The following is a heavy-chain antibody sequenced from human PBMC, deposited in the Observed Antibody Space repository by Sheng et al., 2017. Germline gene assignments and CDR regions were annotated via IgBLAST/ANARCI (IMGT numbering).Heavy chain of an antibody. CDR3: SRDQDFSYKAGFDL. CDR2: ISFDGSKK. CDR1: GFTFNKYG. J-gene: IGHJ3*01. V-gene: IGHV3-30*03. D-gene: IGHD6-13*01. Sequence: VRLVDSGGGLVQPGGSLRLSCAASGFTFNKYGVHWVRQAPGKGLEWVAVISFDGSKKYYADSVKGRFTISRDNSKNTLYLQMNSLRAEDTAVYYCSRDQDFSYKAGFDLWGQGTMVTVSS.